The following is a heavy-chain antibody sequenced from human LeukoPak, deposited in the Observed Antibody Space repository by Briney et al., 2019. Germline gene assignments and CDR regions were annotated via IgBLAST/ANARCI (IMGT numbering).Heavy chain of an antibody. V-gene: IGHV3-30*04. CDR2: ISYDGSNK. CDR3: ARDGAIMIVVVNYYFDL. Sequence: GGSLRLSCAASGFTFSRYSMHWVRRAPGKGLEWVALISYDGSNKYYADSVKGRFTISRDNSKNTLYLQMNSLRAEDTAVYYCARDGAIMIVVVNYYFDLWGQGSLVTVSS. D-gene: IGHD3-22*01. CDR1: GFTFSRYS. J-gene: IGHJ4*02.